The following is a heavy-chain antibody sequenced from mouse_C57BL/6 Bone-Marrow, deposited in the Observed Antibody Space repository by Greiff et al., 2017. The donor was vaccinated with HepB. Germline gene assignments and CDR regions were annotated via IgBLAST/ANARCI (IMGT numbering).Heavy chain of an antibody. CDR3: ARRDDGYSLFDY. CDR2: IDPNSGGT. J-gene: IGHJ2*01. D-gene: IGHD2-3*01. CDR1: GYTFTSYW. V-gene: IGHV1-72*01. Sequence: QVQLQQPGAELVKPGASVKLSCKASGYTFTSYWMHWVKQRPGRGLEWIGRIDPNSGGTTYNEKFKSKATLTVDKPSSTAYMQLSSLPSEDSAVYYGARRDDGYSLFDYWGQGTTLTVSS.